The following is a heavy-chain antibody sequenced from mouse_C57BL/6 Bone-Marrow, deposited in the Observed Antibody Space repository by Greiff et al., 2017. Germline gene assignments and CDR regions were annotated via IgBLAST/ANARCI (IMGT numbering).Heavy chain of an antibody. CDR1: GYSFTGYY. D-gene: IGHD2-4*01. Sequence: VQLQQSGPELVKPGASVKISCKASGYSFTGYYMNWVKQSPEKSLEWIGEINPSTGGTTYNQKFKAKATLTVDKSSSTAYMQLKSLKSEDSAVYYCARWDYDYDMGDAIDYWGQGTSVTVSS. V-gene: IGHV1-42*01. CDR2: INPSTGGT. CDR3: ARWDYDYDMGDAIDY. J-gene: IGHJ4*01.